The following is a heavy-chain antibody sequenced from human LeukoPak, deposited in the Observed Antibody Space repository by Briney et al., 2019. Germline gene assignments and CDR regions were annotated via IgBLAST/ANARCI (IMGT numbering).Heavy chain of an antibody. CDR3: ARDARKWELLPNYFDY. CDR2: ISAYNGNT. Sequence: ASVKVSCKASGYTFTSYGISWVRQAPGQGLEWMGWISAYNGNTNYAQKLQGRVTMTTDTSTSTAYMELRSLRSDDTAVYYCARDARKWELLPNYFDYWGQRTLVTVSS. V-gene: IGHV1-18*01. D-gene: IGHD1-26*01. CDR1: GYTFTSYG. J-gene: IGHJ4*02.